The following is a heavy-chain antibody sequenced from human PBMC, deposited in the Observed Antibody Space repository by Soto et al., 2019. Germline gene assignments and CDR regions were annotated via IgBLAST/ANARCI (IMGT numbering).Heavy chain of an antibody. V-gene: IGHV3-33*01. CDR3: ERDEGPKAFDI. J-gene: IGHJ3*02. CDR2: IWYDGSNK. CDR1: GFTFSSYG. Sequence: GGSLRLSCAASGFTFSSYGMHWVRQAPGKGLEWVAVIWYDGSNKYYADSVKGRFTISRDNSKNTLYLQMNSLRAEDTAVYYCERDEGPKAFDIWGQGPMATASS.